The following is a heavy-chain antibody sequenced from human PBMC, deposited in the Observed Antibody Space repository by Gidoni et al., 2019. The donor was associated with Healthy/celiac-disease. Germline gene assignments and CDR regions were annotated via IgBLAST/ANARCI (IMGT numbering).Heavy chain of an antibody. CDR3: ARKVGYSSPAYYYYGMDV. CDR1: GFPFRSFS. Sequence: EVQLVESGVGLVQPGGSLRLSCAASGFPFRSFSMNWVRQAPGKGLEWVSYISSSSSTIYYADSVKGRFTISRDNAKNSLYLQMNSLRDEDTAVYYCARKVGYSSPAYYYYGMDVWGQGTTVTVSS. V-gene: IGHV3-48*02. D-gene: IGHD4-4*01. CDR2: ISSSSSTI. J-gene: IGHJ6*02.